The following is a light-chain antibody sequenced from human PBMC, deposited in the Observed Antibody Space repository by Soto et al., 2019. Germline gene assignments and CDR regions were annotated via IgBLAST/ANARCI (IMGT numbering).Light chain of an antibody. V-gene: IGKV3-15*01. CDR2: GAS. Sequence: EIVMTQSPATLSVSPGERATLSCSASQTVSVNLAWYQQKPGQAPRLLIYGASTRATGVPARFSGSGSGTEFTLTISSLQSEDFAVHYCQQYNDWPPFTFGPGTRVDIK. CDR1: QTVSVN. J-gene: IGKJ3*01. CDR3: QQYNDWPPFT.